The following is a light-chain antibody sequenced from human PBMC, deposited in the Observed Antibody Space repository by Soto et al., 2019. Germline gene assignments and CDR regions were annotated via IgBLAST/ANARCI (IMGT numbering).Light chain of an antibody. V-gene: IGKV1-5*01. CDR3: QQYNSSPWT. CDR1: QSISSW. Sequence: DIQMTQSPSTLSASVGDRVTITCRASQSISSWFAWYQQKPGKAPKLLIYDASSLESGVSSRFSGSGSGTEFTLTISSLQPDDFATYYCQQYNSSPWTFGQGTKVDIK. CDR2: DAS. J-gene: IGKJ1*01.